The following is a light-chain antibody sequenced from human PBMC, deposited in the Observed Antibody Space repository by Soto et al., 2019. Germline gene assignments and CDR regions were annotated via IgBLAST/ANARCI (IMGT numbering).Light chain of an antibody. CDR2: GAS. CDR1: QGIGSN. CDR3: QQSNSYPLT. J-gene: IGKJ4*01. Sequence: IQLTQSPSSLSASGGDRVTITCRASQGIGSNLAWYLQKPGEAPKLLVYGASTLQGGVPSRFSGSGSGTLFTPTITSLQPEDFATYFCQQSNSYPLTFGGGTKVEIK. V-gene: IGKV1-9*01.